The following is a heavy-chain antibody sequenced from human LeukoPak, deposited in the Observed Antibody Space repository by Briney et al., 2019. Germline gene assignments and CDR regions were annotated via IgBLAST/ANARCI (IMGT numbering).Heavy chain of an antibody. V-gene: IGHV1-2*02. J-gene: IGHJ4*02. Sequence: GASVKVSCKASGYTFTGYYMHWVRQAPGQGLEWMGWINPNSGGTNYAQKLQGRVTMTTDTSTSTAYMELRSLRSDDTAVYYCARDSRDYDFWSGYYRSYFDYWGQGTLVTVSS. CDR1: GYTFTGYY. D-gene: IGHD3-3*01. CDR2: INPNSGGT. CDR3: ARDSRDYDFWSGYYRSYFDY.